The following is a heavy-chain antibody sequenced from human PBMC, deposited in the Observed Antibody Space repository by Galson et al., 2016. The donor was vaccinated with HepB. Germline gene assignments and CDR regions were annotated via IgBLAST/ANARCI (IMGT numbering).Heavy chain of an antibody. J-gene: IGHJ6*02. CDR1: GFTFSNAW. V-gene: IGHV3-15*01. CDR2: IKSKTDGGTT. Sequence: SLRLSCAASGFTFSNAWMSWVRQAPGKGLEWVGRIKSKTDGGTTDYAAPVKGRFSIPRDDSKNTLYLQMNSLKTEETAVYYCRYGMDVWGRGTTVTVSS. CDR3: RYGMDV.